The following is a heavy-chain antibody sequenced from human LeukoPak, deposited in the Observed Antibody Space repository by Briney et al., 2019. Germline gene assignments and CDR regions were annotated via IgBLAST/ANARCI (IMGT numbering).Heavy chain of an antibody. J-gene: IGHJ4*02. D-gene: IGHD3-22*01. CDR1: GFTFSDYY. CDR2: ISSGGSTI. Sequence: GGSLRLSCAASGFTFSDYYMSWIRQAPGKGLEWVSYISSGGSTIYYADSVKGRFTISRDNAKNSLYLQMNSLRAEDTAVYYCARNHYYDSSGSDYWGQGTLVTVSS. CDR3: ARNHYYDSSGSDY. V-gene: IGHV3-11*01.